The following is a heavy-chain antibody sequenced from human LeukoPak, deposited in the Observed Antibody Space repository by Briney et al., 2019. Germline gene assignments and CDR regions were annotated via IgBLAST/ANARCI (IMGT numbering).Heavy chain of an antibody. CDR2: IYYSGST. J-gene: IGHJ4*02. D-gene: IGHD5-18*01. CDR1: GGSISSYY. CDR3: ARVARGYSYGYGRGFYFDY. Sequence: PSETLSLTCTVSGGSISSYYWSWIRQPPGKGLEWIGYIYYSGSTNYNPSLKSRVTISVDTSKNQFSLKLSSVTAADTAVYYCARVARGYSYGYGRGFYFDYWGQGTLVTVSS. V-gene: IGHV4-59*01.